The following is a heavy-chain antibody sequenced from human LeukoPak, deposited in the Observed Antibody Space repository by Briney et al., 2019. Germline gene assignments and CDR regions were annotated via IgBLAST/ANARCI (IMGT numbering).Heavy chain of an antibody. Sequence: PGRSLRLSCAASGFTFVDYAMHWARQAPGKGLEWVSGISWNSDSIGYADSVRGRFTISRDNAKNSLYLQMNGLSVEDTALYYCAKDRSMVTTGSSDYWGQGTLVTVSS. D-gene: IGHD3-10*01. J-gene: IGHJ4*02. CDR2: ISWNSDSI. CDR1: GFTFVDYA. CDR3: AKDRSMVTTGSSDY. V-gene: IGHV3-9*01.